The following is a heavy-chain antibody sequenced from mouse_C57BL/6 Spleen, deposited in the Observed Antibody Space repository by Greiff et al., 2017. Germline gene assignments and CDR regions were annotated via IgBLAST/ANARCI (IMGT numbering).Heavy chain of an antibody. Sequence: EVKLQESGAELVRPGASVKLSCTASGFNIKDDYMHWVKQRPEQGLEWIGWIDPENGDTEYASKFQGKATITADTSSNTAYLQLSSLTSEDTAVYYCTPYWFAYWGQGTLVTVSA. J-gene: IGHJ3*01. V-gene: IGHV14-4*01. CDR3: TPYWFAY. CDR2: IDPENGDT. CDR1: GFNIKDDY.